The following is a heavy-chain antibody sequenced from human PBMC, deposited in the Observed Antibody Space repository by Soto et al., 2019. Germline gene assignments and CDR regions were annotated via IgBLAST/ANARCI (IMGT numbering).Heavy chain of an antibody. Sequence: GGSLRLSCAASGFTFSSYGMHLVRQAPGKGLEWVAVIWYDGSDKYYADSVKGRFTISRDNSKNTLYLQMNSLRAEDTAVYYCVRNYYDFWSGYYNYYFDYWGQGTLVTVSS. J-gene: IGHJ4*02. V-gene: IGHV3-33*01. D-gene: IGHD3-3*01. CDR3: VRNYYDFWSGYYNYYFDY. CDR2: IWYDGSDK. CDR1: GFTFSSYG.